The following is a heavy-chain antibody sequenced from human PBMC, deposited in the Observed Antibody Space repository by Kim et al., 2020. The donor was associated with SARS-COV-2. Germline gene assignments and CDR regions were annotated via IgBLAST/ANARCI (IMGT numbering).Heavy chain of an antibody. Sequence: GYADSVKGRFTIPRDNAKKSLYLQMNSLSVEDTAVYYCAKAASSSSRNFDSWGQGTLVTVSS. V-gene: IGHV3-9*01. CDR3: AKAASSSSRNFDS. J-gene: IGHJ4*02. D-gene: IGHD6-13*01.